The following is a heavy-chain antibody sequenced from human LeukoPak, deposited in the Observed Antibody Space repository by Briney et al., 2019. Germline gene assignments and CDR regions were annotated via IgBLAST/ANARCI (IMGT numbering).Heavy chain of an antibody. CDR1: GGSISSADYY. CDR2: IYYSGST. J-gene: IGHJ4*02. CDR3: ARDQYSGYDFLYYFDY. D-gene: IGHD5-12*01. Sequence: PSETLSLTCTVSGGSISSADYYWSWIRQPPGKGLEWIGHIYYSGSTYLTPSLTSRATLSVDTSKNQFSLKLTSVTAADTAVYYCARDQYSGYDFLYYFDYWGQGTLVTVSS. V-gene: IGHV4-30-4*08.